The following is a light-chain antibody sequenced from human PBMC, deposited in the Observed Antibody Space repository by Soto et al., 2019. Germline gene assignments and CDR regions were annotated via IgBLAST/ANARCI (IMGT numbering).Light chain of an antibody. J-gene: IGKJ2*01. CDR2: EAS. V-gene: IGKV1-33*01. CDR3: QQDYTLPPYT. CDR1: QDIGNY. Sequence: DIQMTQSPPSLSASVGDRVTIACQANQDIGNYLTWYQQKPEKAPRLLIYEASNLEIWVPSRFSGSGSGTDFPFTISKLQHEYIATYYCQQDYTLPPYTFGQATKV.